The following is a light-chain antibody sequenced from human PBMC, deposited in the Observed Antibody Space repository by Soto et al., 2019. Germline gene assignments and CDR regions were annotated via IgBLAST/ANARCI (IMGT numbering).Light chain of an antibody. Sequence: DVQMTQSPSTLSASVGDRVTITCRASQSISSWLAWYQQKPGKAPKLLIYDASSLESVVPSRFSGSGSGTEFTLTISSLQPDDFATYYCQQYNSYSWTFGQGTKVEFK. J-gene: IGKJ1*01. V-gene: IGKV1-5*01. CDR3: QQYNSYSWT. CDR1: QSISSW. CDR2: DAS.